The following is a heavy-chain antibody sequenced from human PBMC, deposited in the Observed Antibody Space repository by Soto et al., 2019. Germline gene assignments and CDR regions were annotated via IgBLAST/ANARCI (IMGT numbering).Heavy chain of an antibody. V-gene: IGHV4-31*03. J-gene: IGHJ6*02. CDR2: IYYSGST. Sequence: QVQLQESGPGLVKPSQTLSLTCTVSGGSISSGGYYWSWIRQHPGKGLEWIGYIYYSGSTYYNPSLKSRFTISVDTSKNQFSLKLSSVTAADTAVYYCASDPYDSKTHYGMDVWGQGTTVTVSS. CDR3: ASDPYDSKTHYGMDV. D-gene: IGHD3-22*01. CDR1: GGSISSGGYY.